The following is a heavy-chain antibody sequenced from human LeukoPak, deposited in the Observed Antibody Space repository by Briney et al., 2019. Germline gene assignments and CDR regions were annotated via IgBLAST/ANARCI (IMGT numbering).Heavy chain of an antibody. J-gene: IGHJ3*02. CDR1: GGSISSGSYY. V-gene: IGHV4-61*02. CDR2: IYTSGST. Sequence: PSQTLSLTCTVSGGSISSGSYYWSWIRQPAGKGLEWIGRIYTSGSTNYNPSLKSRVTISVDTSKTQFSLKLSSVTGADAAVYYSARDDPSIFGYTHDAFDIWGQGTMVTVSS. CDR3: ARDDPSIFGYTHDAFDI. D-gene: IGHD3-3*01.